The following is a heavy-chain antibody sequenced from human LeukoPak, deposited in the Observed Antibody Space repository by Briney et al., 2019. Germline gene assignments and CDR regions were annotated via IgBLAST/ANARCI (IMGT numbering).Heavy chain of an antibody. J-gene: IGHJ4*02. V-gene: IGHV4-4*07. CDR3: ARDALYGSGSYYLDY. CDR1: GGSFSGYY. D-gene: IGHD3-10*01. Sequence: PSETLSLTCAIYGGSFSGYYWSWIREPAGKELEWIGRIYTSGSTNYNPSLKSRVTISVDTSKNQFSLKLSSVTAADTAVYYCARDALYGSGSYYLDYWGQGTLVTVSS. CDR2: IYTSGST.